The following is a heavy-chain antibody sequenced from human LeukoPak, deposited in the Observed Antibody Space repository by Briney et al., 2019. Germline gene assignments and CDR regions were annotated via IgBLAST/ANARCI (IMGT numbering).Heavy chain of an antibody. CDR2: IYYSGST. V-gene: IGHV4-59*01. D-gene: IGHD3-10*01. CDR1: GGSISSYY. J-gene: IGHJ4*02. CDR3: ARESMGLLDDY. Sequence: SETLSLTCSVSGGSISSYYWSWIRQPPGKGLEWIGYIYYSGSTNYNPSLKSRVTISVDTSKNQFSLKLSSVTAADTAVYYCARESMGLLDDYWGQGTLVTVSS.